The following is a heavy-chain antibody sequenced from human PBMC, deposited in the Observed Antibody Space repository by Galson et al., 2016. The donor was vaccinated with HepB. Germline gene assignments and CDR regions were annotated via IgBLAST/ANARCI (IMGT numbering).Heavy chain of an antibody. CDR1: GFSLSTSGMC. Sequence: PALVKPTQTLTLTCTVSGFSLSTSGMCVSWIRQPPGKALEWLALIDWDDDDKYYSTSLKTRLTISKDTSKNQVVLTMTNMDPVDTATYYCARSLRYDSSGYSPAGNYYYGMDVWGQGTTVTVSS. J-gene: IGHJ6*02. D-gene: IGHD3-22*01. CDR2: IDWDDDDK. V-gene: IGHV2-70*01. CDR3: ARSLRYDSSGYSPAGNYYYGMDV.